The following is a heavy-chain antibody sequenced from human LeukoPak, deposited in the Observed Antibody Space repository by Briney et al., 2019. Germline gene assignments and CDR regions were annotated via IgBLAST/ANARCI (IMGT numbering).Heavy chain of an antibody. CDR3: AKGETIYARGSLDY. V-gene: IGHV3-23*01. Sequence: PGGSLRLSCAASGFTVSSNYMSWVRQAPGKGLEWVSAISGSGGSTYYADSVKGRFTISRDNSKNTLYLQMNSLRAEDTAVYYCAKGETIYARGSLDYWGQGTLVTVSS. CDR1: GFTVSSNY. D-gene: IGHD3-16*01. CDR2: ISGSGGST. J-gene: IGHJ4*02.